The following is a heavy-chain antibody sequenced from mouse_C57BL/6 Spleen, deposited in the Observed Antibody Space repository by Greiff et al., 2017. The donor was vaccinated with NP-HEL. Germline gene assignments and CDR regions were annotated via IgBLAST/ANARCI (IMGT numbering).Heavy chain of an antibody. J-gene: IGHJ1*03. CDR1: GYSITSGYY. CDR2: ISYDGSN. D-gene: IGHD2-1*01. CDR3: ARGGYGNYVWYFDV. Sequence: EVKLMESGPGLVKPSQSLSLTCSVTGYSITSGYYWNWIRQFPGNKLEWMGYISYDGSNNYNPSLKNRISITRDTSKNQFFLKLNSVTTEDTATYYCARGGYGNYVWYFDVWGTGTTVTVSS. V-gene: IGHV3-6*01.